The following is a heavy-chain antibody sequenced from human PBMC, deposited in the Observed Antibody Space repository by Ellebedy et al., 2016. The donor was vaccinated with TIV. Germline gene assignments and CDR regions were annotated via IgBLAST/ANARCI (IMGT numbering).Heavy chain of an antibody. Sequence: GESLKISCSASGFNFSTYAMHWVRQAPGKGLEYVSAISSDGGTTYYADSVKGRLSISRDNSKNTLYVQMSSLRPEDTAVYFCVRSHGSGSYFDYWGQGTLVTVSA. J-gene: IGHJ4*02. CDR2: ISSDGGTT. CDR3: VRSHGSGSYFDY. D-gene: IGHD3-10*01. CDR1: GFNFSTYA. V-gene: IGHV3-64*05.